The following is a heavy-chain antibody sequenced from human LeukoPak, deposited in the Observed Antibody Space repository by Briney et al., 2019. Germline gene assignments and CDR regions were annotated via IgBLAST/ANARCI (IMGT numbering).Heavy chain of an antibody. D-gene: IGHD5/OR15-5a*01. CDR1: GFTFSNYW. CDR2: IRGDGSLK. CDR3: ARDSGGFSSVYYDAFDF. J-gene: IGHJ3*01. Sequence: PGGSLRLSCAVSGFTFSNYWMIWVRQAPGKGLEWVANIRGDGSLKYYVDSVKGRFTISRDNAKNSLYLQMNSLRAEDMAIYYCARDSGGFSSVYYDAFDFWGQGTVVTVSS. V-gene: IGHV3-7*01.